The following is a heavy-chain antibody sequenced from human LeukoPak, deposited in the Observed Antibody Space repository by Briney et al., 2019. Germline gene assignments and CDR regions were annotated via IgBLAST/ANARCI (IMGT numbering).Heavy chain of an antibody. CDR3: AKSRVAVAAPRNWFDP. J-gene: IGHJ5*02. CDR2: ISSSSSYI. CDR1: GFTFSSYI. Sequence: PGGSLRLSCAASGFTFSSYIMNWVRQAPGEGLEWVSSISSSSSYIYYAESVKGRFTISRDNSNNTLYLQMNSLRVEDTAVYYCAKSRVAVAAPRNWFDPWGQGTLVTVSS. D-gene: IGHD6-19*01. V-gene: IGHV3-21*04.